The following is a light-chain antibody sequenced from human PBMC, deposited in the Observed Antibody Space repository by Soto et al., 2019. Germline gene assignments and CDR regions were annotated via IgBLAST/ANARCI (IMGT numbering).Light chain of an antibody. Sequence: EIVLTQSPGTLSLSPGERATLSCRASQSVSSSYLAWYQQKPGQAPRILIFGASGRATGIPDRFSGSGSGTDFTLTISRLEPEDFAVYYCQQYGSSPPGVTFGPGTKVDIK. V-gene: IGKV3-20*01. J-gene: IGKJ3*01. CDR1: QSVSSSY. CDR3: QQYGSSPPGVT. CDR2: GAS.